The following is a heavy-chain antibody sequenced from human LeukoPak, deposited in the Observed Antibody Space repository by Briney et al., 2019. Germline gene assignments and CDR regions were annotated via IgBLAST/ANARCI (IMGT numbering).Heavy chain of an antibody. J-gene: IGHJ3*01. CDR3: ARALGRYDDFDL. D-gene: IGHD7-27*01. CDR1: GLSITCYY. CDR2: IYYSGSGST. V-gene: IGHV4-59*07. Sequence: ADTLSLTRSVSGLSITCYYWRWIWPPPGRGVEWIGYIYYSGSGSTSYTPSLKSRVTISVDTSKHQFSLKLSAVTAEDTAVYYGARALGRYDDFDLWGQGTMVTVSS.